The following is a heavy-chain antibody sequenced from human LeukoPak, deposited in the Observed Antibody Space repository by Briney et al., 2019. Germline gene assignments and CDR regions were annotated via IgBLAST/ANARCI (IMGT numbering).Heavy chain of an antibody. J-gene: IGHJ4*02. CDR2: FDPEDGET. D-gene: IGHD3-22*01. CDR3: ATDLRPYYYDSSGYYGY. CDR1: GYTLTELS. V-gene: IGHV1-24*01. Sequence: ASVKVSCKVSGYTLTELSMHWVRQAPGKGLEWMGGFDPEDGETIYAQKFQGRVTMTEDTSTGTAYMELSSLRSEDTAVYYCATDLRPYYYDSSGYYGYWGQGTLVTVSS.